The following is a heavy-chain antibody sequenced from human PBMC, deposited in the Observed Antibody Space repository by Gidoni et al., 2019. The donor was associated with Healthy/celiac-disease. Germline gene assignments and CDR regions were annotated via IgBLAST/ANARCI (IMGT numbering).Heavy chain of an antibody. V-gene: IGHV4-34*01. Sequence: QVQLQQLGAGLLKPSATLSLTCAVYGGSFSGYYWSWIRQPPGKGLEWIGEINHSGSTNYNPSLKSRVTISVDTSKNQFSLKLSSVTAADTAVYYCARGLVGFFFDYWGQGTLVTVSS. CDR1: GGSFSGYY. CDR3: ARGLVGFFFDY. CDR2: INHSGST. D-gene: IGHD2-8*02. J-gene: IGHJ4*02.